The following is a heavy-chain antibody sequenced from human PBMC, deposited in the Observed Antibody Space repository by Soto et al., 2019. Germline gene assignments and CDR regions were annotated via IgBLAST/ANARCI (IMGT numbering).Heavy chain of an antibody. CDR2: IYHRGST. CDR3: ARDSYLLEWAGYGMGV. CDR1: RGSISSSNW. Sequence: QVQLQESGPGLVKPSGILSLTCAVARGSISSSNWWSWVRQPPGKGLGWIGEIYHRGSTNYNPSLKSRVTIAVNKCKYRFPQKLTAVTAADTAVYYCARDSYLLEWAGYGMGVWGEGTTVTVCS. J-gene: IGHJ6*04. D-gene: IGHD3-3*01. V-gene: IGHV4-4*02.